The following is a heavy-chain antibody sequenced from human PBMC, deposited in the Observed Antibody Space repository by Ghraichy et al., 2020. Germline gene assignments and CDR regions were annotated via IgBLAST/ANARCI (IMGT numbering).Heavy chain of an antibody. D-gene: IGHD2-2*01. CDR3: AKEGRAITSGYGMDV. CDR1: GFTFSSYG. CDR2: IRYDGSNK. J-gene: IGHJ6*02. Sequence: GESLRLSCAASGFTFSSYGMHWVRQAPGKGLEWVAFIRYDGSNKYYADSVKGRFTISRDNSKNTLYLQMNSLRAEDTAVYYCAKEGRAITSGYGMDVWGQGTTVTVSS. V-gene: IGHV3-30*02.